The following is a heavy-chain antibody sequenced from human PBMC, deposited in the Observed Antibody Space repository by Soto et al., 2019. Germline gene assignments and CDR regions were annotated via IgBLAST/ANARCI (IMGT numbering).Heavy chain of an antibody. Sequence: QVQLVQSGAEVKKPGSSVKVSCKASGGTFSSYTISWVRQAPGQGLEWMGRIIPILGIANYAQKFQGRVTITADKSTSTADMELSSLRSEDTAVYYCASTLTGSSGWQNWFDPWGQGTLVTVSS. V-gene: IGHV1-69*02. CDR2: IIPILGIA. D-gene: IGHD6-19*01. CDR3: ASTLTGSSGWQNWFDP. J-gene: IGHJ5*02. CDR1: GGTFSSYT.